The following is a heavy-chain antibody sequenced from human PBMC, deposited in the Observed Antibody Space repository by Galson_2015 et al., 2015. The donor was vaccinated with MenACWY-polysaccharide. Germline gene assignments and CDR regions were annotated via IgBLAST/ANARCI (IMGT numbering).Heavy chain of an antibody. J-gene: IGHJ4*02. D-gene: IGHD5-18*01. CDR1: GYTFTSYE. CDR3: ARAGYKASDY. CDR2: MNPSSGNI. V-gene: IGHV1-8*01. Sequence: SVKVSCKASGYTFTSYEINWVRQAPGQGLEWMGWMNPSSGNIGYAQKFLGKFTMTRDTSIGTAYMELNDLRPEHTAVYYCARAGYKASDYWGQGTLVTVSS.